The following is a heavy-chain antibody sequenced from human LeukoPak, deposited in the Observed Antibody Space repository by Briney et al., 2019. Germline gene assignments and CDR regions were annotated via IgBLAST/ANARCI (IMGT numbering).Heavy chain of an antibody. J-gene: IGHJ5*02. CDR1: GYTFTNYG. CDR3: ARDFAEPNYDILTGYYRRTNWFDP. CDR2: ISVYNGNT. V-gene: IGHV1-18*01. Sequence: ASVKVSCKASGYTFTNYGISWVRQAPGQGLEWMGWISVYNGNTNYAQKLQGRVTMTRDTSISTAYMELSRLRSDDTAVYYCARDFAEPNYDILTGYYRRTNWFDPWGQGTLVTVSS. D-gene: IGHD3-9*01.